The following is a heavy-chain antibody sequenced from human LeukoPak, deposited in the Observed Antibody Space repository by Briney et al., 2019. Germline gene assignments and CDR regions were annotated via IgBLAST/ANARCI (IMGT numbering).Heavy chain of an antibody. V-gene: IGHV1-2*02. J-gene: IGHJ3*02. Sequence: GASVKLSCKASRYTFTGVYMHWVRPAPGQGLEWIGWINPNSGGTNYAQKSQCRVTMTRDTSISAASMELSRLRSDDTVVYSCARVGYCSGGSCYSGDAFDIWGQGTMVTVSS. CDR3: ARVGYCSGGSCYSGDAFDI. CDR1: RYTFTGVY. D-gene: IGHD2-15*01. CDR2: INPNSGGT.